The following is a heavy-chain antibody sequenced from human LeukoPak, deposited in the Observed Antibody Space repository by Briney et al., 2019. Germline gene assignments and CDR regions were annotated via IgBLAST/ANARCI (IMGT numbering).Heavy chain of an antibody. CDR2: VSGSGGST. CDR1: GFTFSSYA. D-gene: IGHD3-22*01. V-gene: IGHV3-23*01. CDR3: AKGSLYYYDSGGYRYFDY. J-gene: IGHJ4*02. Sequence: GGSLRLSCAASGFTFSSYAVSWVRQAPGKGLEWVSSVSGSGGSTYYADSVKGRFTISRDNSKNTLYLQMNSLRAEDTAVYYCAKGSLYYYDSGGYRYFDYWGQGTLVTVSS.